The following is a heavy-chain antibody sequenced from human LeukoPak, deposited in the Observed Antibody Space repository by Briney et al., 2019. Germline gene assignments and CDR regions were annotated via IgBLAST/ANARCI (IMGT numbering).Heavy chain of an antibody. CDR1: GFKFYDYA. D-gene: IGHD3-22*01. J-gene: IGHJ2*01. Sequence: PGGSLRLSCAASGFKFYDYAMHWVRQAPGKGLEWVSGISWNSAGIVYADSVKGRFTISRDNAKNFLYLQMDSLRAEDTALYYCAKDNPYYYDSSDYSAAGYFDLWGRGTLVTVSS. V-gene: IGHV3-9*01. CDR3: AKDNPYYYDSSDYSAAGYFDL. CDR2: ISWNSAGI.